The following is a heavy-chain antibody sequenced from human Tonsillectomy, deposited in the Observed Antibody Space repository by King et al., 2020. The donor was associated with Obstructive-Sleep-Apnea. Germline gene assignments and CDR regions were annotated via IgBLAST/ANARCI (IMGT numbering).Heavy chain of an antibody. D-gene: IGHD5-24*01. J-gene: IGHJ4*02. CDR3: ASGTRVETSWYFDY. Sequence: QLQESGPGLVKPSETLSLTCTVSGGSISTYYWSWIRQSPGRGLEWIGYIYYSGNTNYNPSLRSRVTISVDTSKNQFSLRRSSVTAADTAVYYCASGTRVETSWYFDYWGQGTLVTVSS. CDR2: IYYSGNT. V-gene: IGHV4-59*08. CDR1: GGSISTYY.